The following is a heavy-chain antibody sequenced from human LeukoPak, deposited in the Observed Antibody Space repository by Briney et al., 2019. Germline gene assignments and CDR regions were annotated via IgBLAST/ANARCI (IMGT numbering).Heavy chain of an antibody. CDR1: GYSISSGYY. CDR3: ARVFQALDYGDYGPPFFDY. CDR2: IYHSGST. J-gene: IGHJ4*02. V-gene: IGHV4-38-2*02. D-gene: IGHD4-17*01. Sequence: SETLSLTCTVSGYSISSGYYWGWIRQPPGKGLEWIGSIYHSGSTYYNPSLKSRVTISVDTSKNQFSLKLSSVTAADTAVYYCARVFQALDYGDYGPPFFDYWGQGTLVTVSS.